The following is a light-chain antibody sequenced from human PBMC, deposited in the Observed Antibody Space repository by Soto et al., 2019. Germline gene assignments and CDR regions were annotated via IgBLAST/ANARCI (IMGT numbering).Light chain of an antibody. Sequence: QSVLTQPASVSGSPGQSITISCTGTSSDVGGYNFVSWYQQYPGKAPKLMIYEVSNRPSGVSNRFSGSKSGNTASLTISGLQAEDEADYYCSSYTGISNLVFGHGTKLTV. CDR2: EVS. CDR1: SSDVGGYNF. J-gene: IGLJ1*01. V-gene: IGLV2-14*01. CDR3: SSYTGISNLV.